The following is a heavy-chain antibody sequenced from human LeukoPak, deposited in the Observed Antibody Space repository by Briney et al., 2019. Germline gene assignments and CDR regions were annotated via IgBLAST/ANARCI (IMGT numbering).Heavy chain of an antibody. D-gene: IGHD6-19*01. CDR1: GFTFSTYA. CDR2: ISSSGGTT. V-gene: IGHV3-23*01. CDR3: AKDRNGWPTNFGS. Sequence: PGGSLRLSCTASGFTFSTYAVNWVRRAPGKGLEWVSAISSSGGTTYYADSVKGRFSISRDNSKNTLYLQMNSLRAEDTAVYYCAKDRNGWPTNFGSWGQGTLVTVSA. J-gene: IGHJ4*02.